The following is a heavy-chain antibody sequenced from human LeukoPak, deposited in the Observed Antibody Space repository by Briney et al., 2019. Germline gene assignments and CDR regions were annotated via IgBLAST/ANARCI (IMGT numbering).Heavy chain of an antibody. CDR2: ISSSSSYI. CDR1: GFTFSNYW. V-gene: IGHV3-21*01. J-gene: IGHJ4*02. CDR3: ARGMTTVTY. D-gene: IGHD4-17*01. Sequence: PGGSLRLSCAASGFTFSNYWMSWVRQAPGEGLEWVSSISSSSSYIYYADSVKGRFTISRDNAKNSLYLQMNSLRAEDTAVYYCARGMTTVTYWGQGTLVTVSS.